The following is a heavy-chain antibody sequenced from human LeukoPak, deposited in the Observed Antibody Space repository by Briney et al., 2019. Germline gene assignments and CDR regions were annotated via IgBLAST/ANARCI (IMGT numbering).Heavy chain of an antibody. V-gene: IGHV3-30-3*01. Sequence: GGSLRLSCAASGSAFRTYIMHWVRQAPGKGLEWVAVISNDGSIKFYADSVKGRFTISRDNSKNTLHVQMNSLRAEDTAIYYCAREGAAAFDYWGQGTLVTVSS. D-gene: IGHD6-13*01. CDR1: GSAFRTYI. CDR3: AREGAAAFDY. CDR2: ISNDGSIK. J-gene: IGHJ4*02.